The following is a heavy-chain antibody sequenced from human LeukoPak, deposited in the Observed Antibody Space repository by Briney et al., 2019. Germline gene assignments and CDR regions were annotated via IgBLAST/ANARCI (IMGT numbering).Heavy chain of an antibody. CDR3: ATYSSLNRREFQY. CDR1: GFIFGDCA. J-gene: IGHJ1*01. V-gene: IGHV3-30*04. D-gene: IGHD3-22*01. Sequence: GGSLRLSCAASGFIFGDCAMHWVGQAPGRGREGVAAIAFDDTDRYYIDSVKGGFTISRDDSKNTLYLHMTSLRAEDTAVYYCATYSSLNRREFQYWGQGTLLTVSS. CDR2: IAFDDTDR.